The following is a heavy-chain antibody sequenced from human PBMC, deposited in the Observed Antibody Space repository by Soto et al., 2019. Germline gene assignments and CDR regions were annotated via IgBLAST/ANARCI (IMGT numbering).Heavy chain of an antibody. CDR3: ARDRRGGDPNWFDP. D-gene: IGHD3-16*02. CDR1: GGSISSGGYY. V-gene: IGHV4-31*03. CDR2: IYYSGST. J-gene: IGHJ5*02. Sequence: SETLSLTCTVSGGSISSGGYYWSWIRQHPGKSLEWIGYIYYSGSTYYNPSLKSRVTISVDTSKNQFSLKLSSVTAADTAVYYCARDRRGGDPNWFDPWGQGTLVTVSS.